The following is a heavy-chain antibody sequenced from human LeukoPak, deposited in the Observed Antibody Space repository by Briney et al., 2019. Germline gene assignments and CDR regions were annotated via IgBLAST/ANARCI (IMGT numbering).Heavy chain of an antibody. J-gene: IGHJ6*02. V-gene: IGHV3-30*18. CDR1: GFTLNSYD. CDR3: AKDNSIVVVPAPMDV. D-gene: IGHD2-2*01. CDR2: ISYDGSDK. Sequence: GGSLRLSCAASGFTLNSYDMHWVRQAPGKGLEWVAVISYDGSDKYYTDSVKGRFTISRDNSQNTLYLQMNSLRPEDTAMYYCAKDNSIVVVPAPMDVWGQGTTVTVSS.